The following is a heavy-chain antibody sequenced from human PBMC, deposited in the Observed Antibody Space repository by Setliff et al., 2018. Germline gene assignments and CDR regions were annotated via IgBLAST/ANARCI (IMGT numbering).Heavy chain of an antibody. CDR3: GRVDFTMIQGVVGR. J-gene: IGHJ1*01. CDR2: VYYSGYT. V-gene: IGHV4-39*07. CDR1: GGSVSSTSHY. D-gene: IGHD3-10*01. Sequence: SETLSLTCTVSGGSVSSTSHYWGWIRQAPGKGMEWIGSVYYSGYTYSKPSLQSRVSMSVDASKNQFSLKLASVTAADTAVYYCGRVDFTMIQGVVGRWGQGTLVTVSS.